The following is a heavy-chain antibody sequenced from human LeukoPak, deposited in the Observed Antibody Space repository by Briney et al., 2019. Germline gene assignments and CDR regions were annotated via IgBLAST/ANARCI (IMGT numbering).Heavy chain of an antibody. J-gene: IGHJ3*01. CDR3: AREGSSGQLL. D-gene: IGHD3-22*01. CDR1: AYTFPHYY. V-gene: IGHV1-46*01. CDR2: INPSGGST. Sequence: ASVTVSCMASAYTFPHYYLHWVRQARGQGGEWMGRINPSGGSTSYAQKFQGRVTMTRDTSTSTVYMELSSLRSEDTAVYYCAREGSSGQLLWGQGSMVTVSS.